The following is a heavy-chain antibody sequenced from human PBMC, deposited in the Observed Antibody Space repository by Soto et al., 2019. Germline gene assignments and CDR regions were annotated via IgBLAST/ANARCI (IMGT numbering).Heavy chain of an antibody. D-gene: IGHD2-15*01. CDR1: GGSINNYC. V-gene: IGHV4-59*12. CDR2: IYNNGST. J-gene: IGHJ5*01. CDR3: AILLGYCSSTSCLYSYWFDP. Sequence: PSETLSLTCTVSGGSINNYCWNWIRQPPGKGLEWIGYIYNNGSTSYNPSLKSRITISVDTSKNQFSLELTSVTAADSAVYYCAILLGYCSSTSCLYSYWFDPWGQGTLVTVSS.